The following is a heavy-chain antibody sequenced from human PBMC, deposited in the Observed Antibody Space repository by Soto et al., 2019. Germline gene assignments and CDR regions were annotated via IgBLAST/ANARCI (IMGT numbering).Heavy chain of an antibody. V-gene: IGHV4-59*01. CDR1: GGSISSYY. J-gene: IGHJ6*02. CDR3: ARVHSSSWYGTYYYYYYGMDV. D-gene: IGHD6-13*01. Sequence: ASETLSLTCTVSGGSISSYYWSWIRQPPGKGLEWIGYIYYSGSTNYNPSLKSRVTISVDTSKNQFSLKLSSVTAADTAVYYCARVHSSSWYGTYYYYYYGMDVWGQGTAVTVSS. CDR2: IYYSGST.